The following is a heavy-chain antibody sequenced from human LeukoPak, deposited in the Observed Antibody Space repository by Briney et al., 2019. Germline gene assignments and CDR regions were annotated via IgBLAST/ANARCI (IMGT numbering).Heavy chain of an antibody. J-gene: IGHJ4*02. V-gene: IGHV3-48*03. CDR2: ISSSGSTI. Sequence: PGGSLRLSCAASGFTFSSYEMNWVRQAPGKGLEWVSYISSSGSTIYYADSVKGRFTISRDNAKNSLYLQMNSLRAEDTAVYYCARDCTNEEYYYGSGSYPAFFDYWGQGTLVSVSS. CDR3: ARDCTNEEYYYGSGSYPAFFDY. D-gene: IGHD3-10*01. CDR1: GFTFSSYE.